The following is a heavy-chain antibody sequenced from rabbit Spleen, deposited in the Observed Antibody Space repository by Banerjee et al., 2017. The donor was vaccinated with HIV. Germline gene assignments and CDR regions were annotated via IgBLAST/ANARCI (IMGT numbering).Heavy chain of an antibody. CDR2: IAGSGSGFA. CDR3: ARDTSSSFSSYGMDL. V-gene: IGHV1S40*01. J-gene: IGHJ6*01. Sequence: QSLEESGGDLVKPGASLTLTCTASGFSFRSSDYMCWVRHAPGKGLEWVSCIAGSGSGFAYSATWAKGRFTCSKTSSTTVTLQMTSLKVADTATYFCARDTSSSFSSYGMDLCGPGTLVTVS. D-gene: IGHD1-1*01. CDR1: GFSFRSSDY.